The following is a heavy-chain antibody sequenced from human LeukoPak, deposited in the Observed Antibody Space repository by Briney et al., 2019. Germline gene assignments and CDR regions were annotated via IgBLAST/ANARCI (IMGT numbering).Heavy chain of an antibody. Sequence: GGSLRLSCAASGFTFSSYAMSWVRQAPGKGLEWVSAISGSGGSTYYADSVKGRFTISRDNSKNTLYLQMNSLRAEDTAIYYCASLSGVADAFDIWGQGTMVTVSS. CDR3: ASLSGVADAFDI. J-gene: IGHJ3*02. V-gene: IGHV3-23*01. CDR2: ISGSGGST. D-gene: IGHD2-8*01. CDR1: GFTFSSYA.